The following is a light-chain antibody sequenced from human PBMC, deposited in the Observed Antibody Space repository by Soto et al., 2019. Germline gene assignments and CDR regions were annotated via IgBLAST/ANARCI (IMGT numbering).Light chain of an antibody. J-gene: IGLJ3*02. CDR2: GNN. CDR1: SSNIGAGYD. CDR3: QSYDSSLSGPWV. V-gene: IGLV1-40*01. Sequence: QSVPTQPPSVSGAPGQRVTISCTGSSSNIGAGYDVHWYQQLPGTAPKLLIYGNNNRPSGVPDRFSGSKSGTSASLAITGLQAEDEADYYCQSYDSSLSGPWVFGGGTKLTVL.